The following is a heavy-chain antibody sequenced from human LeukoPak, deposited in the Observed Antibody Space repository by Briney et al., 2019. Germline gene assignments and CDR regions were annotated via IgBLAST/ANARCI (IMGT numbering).Heavy chain of an antibody. CDR1: GGSISSTSHY. D-gene: IGHD3-3*01. J-gene: IGHJ5*02. CDR2: THFSGST. V-gene: IGHV4-39*01. CDR3: AGQTYDLWSANWFNT. Sequence: SGTLSLTCTVSGGSISSTSHYWGWIRQPPGKGLEWIGSTHFSGSTYDNPSLKSRVTISVDTSKNQFSLTLTSVTATDTAVYYCAGQTYDLWSANWFNTWAQGTLVIVSS.